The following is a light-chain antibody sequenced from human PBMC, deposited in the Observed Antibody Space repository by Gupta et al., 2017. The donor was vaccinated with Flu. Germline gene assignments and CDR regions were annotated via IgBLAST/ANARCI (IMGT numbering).Light chain of an antibody. CDR1: SSDVGNYHH. Sequence: ISFTGTSSDVGNYHHVAWYQQHPGKAPKLIIFAVSDRPSGVSYRFSGSKSGNTASLTISGLQAEDEADYYCTSYTTRSTLVFGVGTKVTVL. CDR3: TSYTTRSTLV. CDR2: AVS. V-gene: IGLV2-14*01. J-gene: IGLJ2*01.